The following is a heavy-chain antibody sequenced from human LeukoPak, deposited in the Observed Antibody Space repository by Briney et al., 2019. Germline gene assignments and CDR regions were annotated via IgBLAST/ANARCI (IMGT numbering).Heavy chain of an antibody. CDR3: AKDSAQYSGSYVFDY. CDR1: GFTFDDYA. CDR2: ISWNSGSI. V-gene: IGHV3-9*01. J-gene: IGHJ4*02. D-gene: IGHD1-26*01. Sequence: GRSLRLSCAASGFTFDDYAMHWVRQAPGKGLEWVSGISWNSGSIGYADSVKGRFTISRDNAKNSLYLQMNSLRAEDTALYYCAKDSAQYSGSYVFDYWGQGTLVTVSS.